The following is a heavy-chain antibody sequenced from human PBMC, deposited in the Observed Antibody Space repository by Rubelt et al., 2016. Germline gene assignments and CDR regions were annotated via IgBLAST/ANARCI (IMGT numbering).Heavy chain of an antibody. V-gene: IGHV4-59*08. J-gene: IGHJ3*02. D-gene: IGHD5-12*01. CDR1: GGSISSYY. CDR2: VHYSGST. CDR3: ARTSGYNYDEAFDI. Sequence: GLVKPSETLSLTCTVSGGSISSYYWSWIRQPPGKGLEWIGYVHYSGSTDYNPSLKSRVTISVATSKKQFSLKVRSVTAADTAVYYCARTSGYNYDEAFDIWGQGTMVTVSS.